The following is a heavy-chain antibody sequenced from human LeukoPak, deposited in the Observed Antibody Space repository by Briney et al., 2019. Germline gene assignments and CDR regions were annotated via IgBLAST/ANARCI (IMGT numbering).Heavy chain of an antibody. J-gene: IGHJ5*02. Sequence: ASETLSLTCTVSGGSISSYYWSWIRQPPGKGLEWIGYIYYSGSTNYNSSLKSRVTISVDTSKNQFSLKLSSVTAADTAVYYCARASSSGWFDPWGQGTLVTVSS. V-gene: IGHV4-59*08. D-gene: IGHD6-6*01. CDR3: ARASSSGWFDP. CDR2: IYYSGST. CDR1: GGSISSYY.